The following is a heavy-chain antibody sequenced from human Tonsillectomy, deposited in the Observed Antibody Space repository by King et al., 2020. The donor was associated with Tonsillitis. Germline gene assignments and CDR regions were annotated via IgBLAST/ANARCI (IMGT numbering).Heavy chain of an antibody. CDR3: AKHRTDYYGSGSYFDS. D-gene: IGHD3-10*01. V-gene: IGHV3-23*04. CDR1: GFTFSKYA. J-gene: IGHJ4*02. CDR2: ISDSGDST. Sequence: VQLVESGGGLVQPGGSLRLSCAASGFTFSKYAMSWVRQAPGKGLEWVTGISDSGDSTNYADSVKGRFTISSDNSKNTLSLQMNSLRAEDTAVYHCAKHRTDYYGSGSYFDSWGQGTLVTVSS.